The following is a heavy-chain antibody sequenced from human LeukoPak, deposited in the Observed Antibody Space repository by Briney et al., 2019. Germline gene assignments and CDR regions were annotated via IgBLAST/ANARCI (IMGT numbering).Heavy chain of an antibody. V-gene: IGHV1-69*05. Sequence: SVKVSCKASGGTFSSYAISWVRQAPGQGLEWMGGIIPIFGTANYAQKFQGRVTITTDESTSTAYMELSSLRSEDTAVYYCARGVDYGDYLYYYYMDVWGKGTTVTVSS. D-gene: IGHD4-17*01. CDR3: ARGVDYGDYLYYYYMDV. J-gene: IGHJ6*03. CDR2: IIPIFGTA. CDR1: GGTFSSYA.